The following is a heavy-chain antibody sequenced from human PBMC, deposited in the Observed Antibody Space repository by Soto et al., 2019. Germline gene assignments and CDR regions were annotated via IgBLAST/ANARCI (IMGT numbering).Heavy chain of an antibody. D-gene: IGHD3-22*01. Sequence: PGWSLRLSCAASGFTFSSYAMSWVRQAPGKGLEWVSAISGSGGSTYYADSVKGRFTISRDNSKNTLYLQMNSLRAEDTAVYYCAKYHSSAYSYVEDFDYWRQGTLVTVSS. CDR3: AKYHSSAYSYVEDFDY. CDR1: GFTFSSYA. CDR2: ISGSGGST. V-gene: IGHV3-23*01. J-gene: IGHJ4*02.